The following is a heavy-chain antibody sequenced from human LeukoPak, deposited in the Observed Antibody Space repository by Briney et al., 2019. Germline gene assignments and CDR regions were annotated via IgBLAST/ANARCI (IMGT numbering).Heavy chain of an antibody. CDR3: ARGTSGGGCIDY. CDR2: ISSSGSTI. V-gene: IGHV3-48*03. D-gene: IGHD2-15*01. CDR1: GFTFSSYE. J-gene: IGHJ4*02. Sequence: GGSLRLSCAASGFTFSSYEMSWVRQAPGKGLEWVSYISSSGSTIYYADSVKGRFTISRDNAKNSLYLQMNSLRAENTAVYYCARGTSGGGCIDYWGQGTLVTVSS.